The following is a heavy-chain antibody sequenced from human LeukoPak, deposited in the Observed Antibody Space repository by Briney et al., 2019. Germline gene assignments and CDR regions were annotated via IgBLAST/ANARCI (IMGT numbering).Heavy chain of an antibody. CDR1: GFTFSTYA. V-gene: IGHV3-30*03. CDR2: MSFDENIK. J-gene: IGHJ4*02. Sequence: GGSLRLSCAASGFTFSTYAMHWVRQAPGKGLEWVVVMSFDENIKYYADSVKGRFTISRDNSKNTLYLQMNSLRVDDTAVYYCATLYSYGYFDYWGQGTLVTVSS. CDR3: ATLYSYGYFDY. D-gene: IGHD5-18*01.